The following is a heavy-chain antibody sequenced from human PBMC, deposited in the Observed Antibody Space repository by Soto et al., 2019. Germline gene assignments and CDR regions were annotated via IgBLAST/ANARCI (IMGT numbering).Heavy chain of an antibody. Sequence: SQTLSLTCAISGDSVSSNTVAWSWIRQSPSRGLEWLGRTYKRSKWYSDFAVSVKSRITINADTSKNQFSLHLNSVTPEDPAVYYGARDNRLAVYHDFWRRGTQLTV. J-gene: IGHJ4*02. V-gene: IGHV6-1*01. D-gene: IGHD6-19*01. CDR1: GDSVSSNTVA. CDR2: TYKRSKWYS. CDR3: ARDNRLAVYHDF.